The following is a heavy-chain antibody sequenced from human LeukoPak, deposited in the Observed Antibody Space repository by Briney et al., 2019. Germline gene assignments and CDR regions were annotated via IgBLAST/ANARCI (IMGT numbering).Heavy chain of an antibody. D-gene: IGHD3-16*01. CDR3: ARGFRGSFYVWDAYDI. V-gene: IGHV4-59*01. J-gene: IGHJ3*02. CDR1: GGSISSYY. Sequence: SETLSLTCTVSGGSISSYYWRWIRQPPGKGLEWIGYIYYSGSTNYNPSLKSRVTISVDTSKNQFSLKLSSVTAADTAVYYCARGFRGSFYVWDAYDIWGQGTMVTVSS. CDR2: IYYSGST.